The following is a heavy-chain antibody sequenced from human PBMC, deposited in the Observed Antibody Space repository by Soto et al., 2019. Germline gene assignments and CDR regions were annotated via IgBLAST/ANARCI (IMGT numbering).Heavy chain of an antibody. Sequence: PSETLSLTCTVSGGSISSSSYDWGWIRQPPGKGLEWIGSIYYSGSTYYNPSLKSRVTISVDTSKNQFSLKLSSVTAADPAVYNCASFYDSSDQADLLTSSFDSWAREPWSPSPQ. D-gene: IGHD3-22*01. V-gene: IGHV4-39*01. CDR1: GGSISSSSYD. J-gene: IGHJ4*02. CDR2: IYYSGST. CDR3: ASFYDSSDQADLLTSSFDS.